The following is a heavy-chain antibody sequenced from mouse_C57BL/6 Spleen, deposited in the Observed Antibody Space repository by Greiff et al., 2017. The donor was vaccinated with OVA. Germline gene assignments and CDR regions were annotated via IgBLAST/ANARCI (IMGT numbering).Heavy chain of an antibody. Sequence: VQLQQSGAELAKPGASVKLSCKASGYTFTSYWMHWVKQRPGQGLEWIGYINPSSGYTKYNQKFKDQATLTADKSSSTAYLQLSSLTYEDSAVYYCARPYDSYCYFDVWGTGTTVTFSS. CDR2: INPSSGYT. V-gene: IGHV1-7*01. J-gene: IGHJ1*03. D-gene: IGHD2-4*01. CDR1: GYTFTSYW. CDR3: ARPYDSYCYFDV.